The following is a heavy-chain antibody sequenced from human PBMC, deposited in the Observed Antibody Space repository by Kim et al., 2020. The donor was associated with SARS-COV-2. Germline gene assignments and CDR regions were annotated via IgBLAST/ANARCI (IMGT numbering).Heavy chain of an antibody. CDR3: ATGLLRGVNFYYYGMDV. V-gene: IGHV3-30*03. J-gene: IGHJ6*02. CDR2: ISYDGSNK. CDR1: GFTFSTYG. D-gene: IGHD3-10*01. Sequence: GGSLRLSCAASGFTFSTYGMHWVRQAPGKGLEWVALISYDGSNKYYADSVKGRFTISRDNSENTLYLQMNSLTAEDTAVYFCATGLLRGVNFYYYGMDVWGQGTAVTVSS.